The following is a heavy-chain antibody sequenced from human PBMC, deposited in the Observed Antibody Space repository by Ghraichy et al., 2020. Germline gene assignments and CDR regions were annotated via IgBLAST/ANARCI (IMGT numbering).Heavy chain of an antibody. D-gene: IGHD1-26*01. CDR3: SGELLDADAFDI. V-gene: IGHV3-49*04. J-gene: IGHJ3*02. Sequence: GGSLRLSCTASGFTFGDYAMSWVRQAPGKGLEWVGCIRSKAYGGTTEYAASVKGRFTISRDDSKSIAYLQMNSLKTEDTAVYYCSGELLDADAFDIWGQGTMVTVSS. CDR1: GFTFGDYA. CDR2: IRSKAYGGTT.